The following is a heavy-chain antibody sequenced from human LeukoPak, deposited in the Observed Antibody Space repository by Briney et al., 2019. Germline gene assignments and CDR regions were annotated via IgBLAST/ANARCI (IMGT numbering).Heavy chain of an antibody. D-gene: IGHD3-10*01. CDR3: ARGDYYGSGVGAFDI. CDR1: GFTFSSYE. CDR2: ISSSGNTI. Sequence: GGSLRLSCAASGFTFSSYEMNWVRQAPGKGLEWVSYISSSGNTIYYADSVKGRFTISRDNAKNSLYLQMNSLRAEDTAVYYCARGDYYGSGVGAFDIWGQGTMVTVSS. V-gene: IGHV3-48*03. J-gene: IGHJ3*02.